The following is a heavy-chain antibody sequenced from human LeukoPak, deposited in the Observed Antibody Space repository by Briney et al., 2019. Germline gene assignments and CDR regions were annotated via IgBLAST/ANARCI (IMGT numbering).Heavy chain of an antibody. CDR2: IYYGGSA. Sequence: PSETLSLTCTVSGGSITSSGFYWGWIRQPPGKGLEWIGNIYYGGSAYYNPSLKSRVTISVDTSKNQFSLKLSSVTAADTAVYYCARQPNIVVVDNWLDPWGQGTLVAVSS. CDR3: ARQPNIVVVDNWLDP. CDR1: GGSITSSGFY. J-gene: IGHJ5*02. D-gene: IGHD2-15*01. V-gene: IGHV4-39*07.